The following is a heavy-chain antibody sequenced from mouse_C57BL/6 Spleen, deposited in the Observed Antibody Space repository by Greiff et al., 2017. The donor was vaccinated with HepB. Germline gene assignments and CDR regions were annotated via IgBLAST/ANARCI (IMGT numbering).Heavy chain of an antibody. J-gene: IGHJ1*03. D-gene: IGHD1-1*01. Sequence: ESGPGLVKPSQSLSLSCSVSGYSITSGYYWNWIRQFPGNKLEWMGYISYDGSNNYNPSLKNRISITHDTSKNQFFLKLNSVTTEDTATYYCARTLYYGSGYGYFDVWGTGTTVTVAS. V-gene: IGHV3-6*01. CDR2: ISYDGSN. CDR1: GYSITSGYY. CDR3: ARTLYYGSGYGYFDV.